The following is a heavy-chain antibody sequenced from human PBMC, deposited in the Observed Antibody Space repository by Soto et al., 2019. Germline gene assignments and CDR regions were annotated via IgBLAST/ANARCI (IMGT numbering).Heavy chain of an antibody. CDR1: GGTFGNSA. V-gene: IGHV1-69*12. Sequence: QVQLVQTGGEVKKPGSSVTVSCKASGGTFGNSAISWVRQAPGQGLEWMGGIIPIFSTPDYAQKFQGRVTITADESTTTAYMELTSLKSEDTAVYYCARDKDRQQLGGNYYYGIDVWGQGTTVTVSS. J-gene: IGHJ6*02. D-gene: IGHD2-15*01. CDR3: ARDKDRQQLGGNYYYGIDV. CDR2: IIPIFSTP.